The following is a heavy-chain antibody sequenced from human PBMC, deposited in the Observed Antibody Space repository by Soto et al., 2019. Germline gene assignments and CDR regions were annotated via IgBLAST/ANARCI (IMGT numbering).Heavy chain of an antibody. Sequence: QVQLQESGPRLVKPSQTLSLTCTVSGDSIGSGDYYWTWIRQPPGKGLEWIGYIYYIGTTFYYPSLESRVNISVDTSKNQFSLRVTSVTAADTAVYYCARGSTYYGFVTWGQGTLITVSS. CDR2: IYYIGTT. CDR3: ARGSTYYGFVT. V-gene: IGHV4-30-4*01. J-gene: IGHJ5*02. CDR1: GDSIGSGDYY. D-gene: IGHD3-10*01.